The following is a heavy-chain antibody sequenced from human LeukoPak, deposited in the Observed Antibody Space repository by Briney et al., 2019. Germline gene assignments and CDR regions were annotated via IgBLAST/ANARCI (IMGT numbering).Heavy chain of an antibody. CDR3: AKVGPYSNAFYYYYGMDV. CDR2: ISGSGGST. D-gene: IGHD4-11*01. CDR1: GFTFSSYA. Sequence: PGGSLRLSCAASGFTFSSYAMSWVRQAPGKGLEWVSAISGSGGSTYYADSVKGRFTISRDNSENTLYLQMNSLRAEDTAVYYCAKVGPYSNAFYYYYGMDVWGQGTTVTVSS. V-gene: IGHV3-23*01. J-gene: IGHJ6*02.